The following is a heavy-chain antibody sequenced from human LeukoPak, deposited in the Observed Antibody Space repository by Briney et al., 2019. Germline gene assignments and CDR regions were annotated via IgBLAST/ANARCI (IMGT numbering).Heavy chain of an antibody. V-gene: IGHV3-64D*06. CDR1: VFTFSSYA. Sequence: GGSLRLSCSASVFTFSSYAMHWVRQAPGKGLEYVSAISSNGGSTYYADSVKGRFTISRDNSKNTLYLQMSSLRAEDTAVYYCVKLCPYYFDYWGQGTLVTVSS. CDR3: VKLCPYYFDY. J-gene: IGHJ4*02. D-gene: IGHD3-16*01. CDR2: ISSNGGST.